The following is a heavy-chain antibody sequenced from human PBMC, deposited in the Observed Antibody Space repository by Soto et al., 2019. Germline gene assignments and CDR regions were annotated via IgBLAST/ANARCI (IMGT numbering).Heavy chain of an antibody. D-gene: IGHD5-12*01. CDR3: ARGGGRGYNELDP. CDR1: GYTFTAYY. CDR2: INPNSGGT. Sequence: ASVKVSCKASGYTFTAYYMHWVRQTPGQGLEWMGWINPNSGGTYHAQNFQGRVTMTRDTSTTTAYMELASLRSDDTAVYYCARGGGRGYNELDPWGHGTLVTVSS. J-gene: IGHJ5*02. V-gene: IGHV1-2*02.